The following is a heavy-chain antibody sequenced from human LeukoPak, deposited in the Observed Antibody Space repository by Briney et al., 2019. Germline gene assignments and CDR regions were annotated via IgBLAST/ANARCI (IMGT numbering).Heavy chain of an antibody. J-gene: IGHJ4*02. CDR3: VSPSNYDFWSGPADY. CDR2: IRSKANSYAT. V-gene: IGHV3-73*01. CDR1: GFTFSGSA. Sequence: PGRSLRLSCAASGFTFSGSAMHWVRQSSGKGLEWVGRIRSKANSYATAYAASVKGRFTISRDDSKNTAYLQMNSLKTEDTAVYYCVSPSNYDFWSGPADYWGQGTLVTVSS. D-gene: IGHD3-3*01.